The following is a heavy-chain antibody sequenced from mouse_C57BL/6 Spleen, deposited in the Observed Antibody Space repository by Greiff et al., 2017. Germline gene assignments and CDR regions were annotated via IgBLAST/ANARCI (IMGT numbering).Heavy chain of an antibody. V-gene: IGHV5-17*01. Sequence: EVQVVESGGGLVKPGGSLKLSCAASGFTFSDYGMHWVRQAPEKGLEWVAYISSGSSTIYYADTVKGRFTISRDNAKNTLFLQMTSLRAEDTAMYYCARRTGNAMDYWGQGTSVTVSS. J-gene: IGHJ4*01. CDR1: GFTFSDYG. CDR3: ARRTGNAMDY. CDR2: ISSGSSTI. D-gene: IGHD4-1*01.